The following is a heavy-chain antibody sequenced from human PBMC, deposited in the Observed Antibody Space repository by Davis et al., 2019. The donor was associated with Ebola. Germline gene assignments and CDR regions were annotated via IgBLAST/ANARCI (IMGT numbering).Heavy chain of an antibody. V-gene: IGHV4-34*01. CDR2: INHSGST. CDR3: ARGPSTKGFDY. Sequence: SETLSLTCAVSGGSFSGYYWSWIRQPPGKWLEWIGEINHSGSTNYNPSLKSRVTISVDTSKNQFSLKLSSVTAADTAVYYCARGPSTKGFDYWGQGTLVTVSS. J-gene: IGHJ4*02. D-gene: IGHD2-2*01. CDR1: GGSFSGYY.